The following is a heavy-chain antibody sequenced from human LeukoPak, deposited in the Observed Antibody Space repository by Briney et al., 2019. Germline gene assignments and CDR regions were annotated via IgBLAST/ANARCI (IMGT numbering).Heavy chain of an antibody. CDR3: TQNLVAAAGDH. Sequence: GGSLRLSCAASGFTFSNYWMTWVRQSPGKGLEWVANIKPDGSVGYYVDSVRGRFIISRDNAGNSLYLQMNSLRVEDTAVYYCTQNLVAAAGDHWGQGTLLIVSS. V-gene: IGHV3-7*01. J-gene: IGHJ4*02. CDR2: IKPDGSVG. D-gene: IGHD6-13*01. CDR1: GFTFSNYW.